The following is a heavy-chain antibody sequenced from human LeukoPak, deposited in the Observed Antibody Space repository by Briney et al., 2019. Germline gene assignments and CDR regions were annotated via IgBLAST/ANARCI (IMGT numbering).Heavy chain of an antibody. CDR1: GGSISSNNW. V-gene: IGHV4-4*02. CDR3: ARGGTAVIAPYAFDI. D-gene: IGHD4-23*01. Sequence: SETLSLTCAVSGGSISSNNWWSWVRQPPGKGLEWIGEIYHSGSTNYNPSLKSRVTISVDKSKNLFSLKLSSVTAADSAVYYCARGGTAVIAPYAFDIWGQGTMVTVSS. CDR2: IYHSGST. J-gene: IGHJ3*02.